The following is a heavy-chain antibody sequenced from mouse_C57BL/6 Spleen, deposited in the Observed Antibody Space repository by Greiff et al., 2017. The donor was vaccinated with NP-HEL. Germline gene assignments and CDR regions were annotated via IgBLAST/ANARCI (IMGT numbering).Heavy chain of an antibody. CDR3: TISYGSSYVYWYFDV. J-gene: IGHJ1*03. V-gene: IGHV1-15*01. CDR1: GYTFTDYE. CDR2: IDPETGGT. Sequence: VQLQESGAELVRPGASVTLSCKASGYTFTDYEMHWVKQTPVHGLEWIGAIDPETGGTAYNQKFKGKAILTADKSSSTAYMELRSLTSEDSAVYYCTISYGSSYVYWYFDVWGTGTTVTVSS. D-gene: IGHD1-1*01.